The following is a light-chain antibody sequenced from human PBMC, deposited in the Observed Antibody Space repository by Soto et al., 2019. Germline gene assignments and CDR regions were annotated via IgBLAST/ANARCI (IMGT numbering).Light chain of an antibody. CDR1: QSISSW. CDR3: QQYNSYSGT. CDR2: KAS. J-gene: IGKJ1*01. Sequence: DIPMTQSLSTLSASVGDRVTITCRASQSISSWLAWYQQKPGKAPKLLIYKASSLESGVPSRFSGSGSGTEFTLTISSLQPDDFATYYCQQYNSYSGTFGQGTKVEIK. V-gene: IGKV1-5*03.